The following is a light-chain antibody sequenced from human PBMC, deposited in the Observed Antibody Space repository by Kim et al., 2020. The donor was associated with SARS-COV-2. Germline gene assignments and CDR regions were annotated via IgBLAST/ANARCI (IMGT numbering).Light chain of an antibody. Sequence: APGERATRACRASQGISSSYLAWCQQKPGQAPRLRIYGASSRATGIPDRFSGSGSGTDFTLTISRLEPEDFAVYYCQQYGSSPRTFGQGTKVDIK. CDR3: QQYGSSPRT. CDR1: QGISSSY. CDR2: GAS. J-gene: IGKJ1*01. V-gene: IGKV3-20*01.